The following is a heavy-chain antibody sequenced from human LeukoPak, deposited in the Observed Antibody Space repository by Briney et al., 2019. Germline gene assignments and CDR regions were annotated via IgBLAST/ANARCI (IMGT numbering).Heavy chain of an antibody. J-gene: IGHJ6*02. CDR2: IYHSGST. Sequence: SQTLSLTCAVSGGSISSGGYYWSWIRQPPGKGLEWIGYIYHSGSTYYNPSLKSRVTISVDRSKNQFSLKLSSVTAADTAVYYCAKGSGSYWSNGMDVWGQGTTVTVSS. D-gene: IGHD3-10*01. CDR3: AKGSGSYWSNGMDV. CDR1: GGSISSGGYY. V-gene: IGHV4-30-2*01.